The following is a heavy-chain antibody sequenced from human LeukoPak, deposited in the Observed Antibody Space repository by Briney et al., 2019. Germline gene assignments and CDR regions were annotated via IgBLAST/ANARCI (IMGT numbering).Heavy chain of an antibody. D-gene: IGHD6-19*01. CDR3: AKSAAVVYGMDV. CDR2: ISYDGGNK. Sequence: GGSLRLSCAASGFTFSSYEMHWVRQAPGKGLEWVALISYDGGNKYYADSVKGRFTISRDNSKNTLYLQMNSLTVEDTAVYYCAKSAAVVYGMDVWGQGTTVTVSS. J-gene: IGHJ6*02. CDR1: GFTFSSYE. V-gene: IGHV3-30*18.